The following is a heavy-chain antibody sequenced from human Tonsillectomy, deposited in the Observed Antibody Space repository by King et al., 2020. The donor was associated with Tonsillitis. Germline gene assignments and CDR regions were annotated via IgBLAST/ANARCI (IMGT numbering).Heavy chain of an antibody. CDR3: ARDQAYSSFDH. J-gene: IGHJ4*02. D-gene: IGHD6-19*01. V-gene: IGHV3-7*04. Sequence: VQLVESGGGLVQPGGSLKLSCAATEFPFSGSWMTWVRQAPGKGLQWVATTKPDGSDKYYADYVKGRFTVSRDNAKNSLDLQMHSLRSEDTALYYCARDQAYSSFDHWGQGTLVTVSS. CDR2: TKPDGSDK. CDR1: EFPFSGSW.